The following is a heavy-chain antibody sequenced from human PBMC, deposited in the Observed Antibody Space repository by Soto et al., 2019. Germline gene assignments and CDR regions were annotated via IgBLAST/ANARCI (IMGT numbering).Heavy chain of an antibody. Sequence: SGGSLRLSCAASGFTVSSNYMSWVRQAPGKGLEWVSVIYSGGSTYYADSVKGRFTISRDNSKNTLYLQMNSLRAEDTAVYYCARSGYSYGFDPWGQGTLVTVSS. CDR2: IYSGGST. D-gene: IGHD5-18*01. V-gene: IGHV3-53*01. CDR3: ARSGYSYGFDP. CDR1: GFTVSSNY. J-gene: IGHJ5*02.